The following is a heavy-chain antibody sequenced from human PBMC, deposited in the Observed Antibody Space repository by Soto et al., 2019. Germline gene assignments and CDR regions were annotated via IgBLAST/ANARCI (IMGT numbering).Heavy chain of an antibody. V-gene: IGHV4-39*01. Sequence: SETRSRTCTASGGSITSSSHFGGGFRQPPGKGLDWIGTIYFTGNTYYTPSLKSRLTMSIDTSKNEFSLRLNSVTAADTAVYYCAGQTFTIAAASYGRSNWFDPWGPGTLVTVSS. CDR2: IYFTGNT. CDR1: GGSITSSSHF. J-gene: IGHJ5*02. CDR3: AGQTFTIAAASYGRSNWFDP. D-gene: IGHD6-25*01.